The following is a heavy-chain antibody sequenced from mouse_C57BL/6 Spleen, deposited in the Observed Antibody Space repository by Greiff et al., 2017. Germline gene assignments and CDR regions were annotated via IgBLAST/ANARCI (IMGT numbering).Heavy chain of an antibody. CDR2: IDTSDSYT. CDR3: ARERGSSSYAMDY. J-gene: IGHJ4*01. Sequence: QVQLQQPGAELVKPGASVKLSCKASGYTFTSYWMQWVKQRPGQGLEWIGEIDTSDSYTNYNQKFKGKATLTVDTSSSTAYMQLSSLTSEDSAVYYCARERGSSSYAMDYWGQGTSVTVSS. D-gene: IGHD1-1*01. CDR1: GYTFTSYW. V-gene: IGHV1-50*01.